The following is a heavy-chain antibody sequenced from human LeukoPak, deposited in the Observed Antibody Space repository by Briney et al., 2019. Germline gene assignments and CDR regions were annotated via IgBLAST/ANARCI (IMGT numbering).Heavy chain of an antibody. V-gene: IGHV1-18*01. D-gene: IGHD4-17*01. Sequence: ASLKVSCKTSGYTFRNYGISWVRQAPGQGLEWMAWISPYNGNTHYSQRLQGRVTMTTDTSTSTAYMELRSLRSDDTAMYYCARRGGKNYGDYLLYYYYMDVWGKGTTVTVSS. CDR1: GYTFRNYG. CDR2: ISPYNGNT. CDR3: ARRGGKNYGDYLLYYYYMDV. J-gene: IGHJ6*03.